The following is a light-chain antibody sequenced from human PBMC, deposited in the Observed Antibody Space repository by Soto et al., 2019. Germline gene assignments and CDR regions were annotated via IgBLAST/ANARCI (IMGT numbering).Light chain of an antibody. CDR3: QSYYSSLTGAKV. CDR1: SSSIGAGFD. Sequence: QSVLTQPPSVSGAPGQRVTISCTGSSSSIGAGFDVHWYQQLPGTAPKLLIYGNTNRPSGGPDRFSGSKSGASASLAITGLQAEDEADYYCQSYYSSLTGAKVFGTGTKVTVL. V-gene: IGLV1-40*01. CDR2: GNT. J-gene: IGLJ1*01.